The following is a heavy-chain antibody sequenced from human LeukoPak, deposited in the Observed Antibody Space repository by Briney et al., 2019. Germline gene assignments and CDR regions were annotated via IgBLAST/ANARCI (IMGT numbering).Heavy chain of an antibody. CDR1: GFTFDDYA. D-gene: IGHD2-2*01. CDR3: ARGARYCSTTSCYSYFDY. J-gene: IGHJ4*02. V-gene: IGHV3-9*01. CDR2: ISWNSGNI. Sequence: GGSLRLSCAVSGFTFDDYAMHWVRQAPGKGLEWVSGISWNSGNIDYTDSVKGRFTISRDNSKNTLYLQMNSLRFEDTAVYYCARGARYCSTTSCYSYFDYWGQGTLVTVSS.